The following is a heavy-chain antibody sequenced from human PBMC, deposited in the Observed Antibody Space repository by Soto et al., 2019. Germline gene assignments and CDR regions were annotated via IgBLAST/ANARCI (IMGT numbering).Heavy chain of an antibody. CDR3: VRVRGFYSGSERGGLGMDV. CDR2: ISSSSSTI. Sequence: EVQLVESGGGLVQPGGSLRLSCAASGFTFSSYSMNWVRQAPGKGLEWVSYISSSSSTIYYADSVKGRFTISRDNAKNSLYLQMNSLRDEDTAVYYCVRVRGFYSGSERGGLGMDVWGQGTTVTVSS. J-gene: IGHJ6*02. CDR1: GFTFSSYS. V-gene: IGHV3-48*02. D-gene: IGHD1-26*01.